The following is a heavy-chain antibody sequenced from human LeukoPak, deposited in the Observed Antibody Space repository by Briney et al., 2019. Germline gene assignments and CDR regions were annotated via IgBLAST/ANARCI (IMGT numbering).Heavy chain of an antibody. Sequence: SQTLSLTCAVSGGSNSSGGYSWSWIRQPPGKGLEWIGYIYHSGSTYYNPSLKSRVTISVDRSKNQFSLKLSSVTAADTAVYYCARSFSGDYPDYWGQGTLVTVSS. CDR3: ARSFSGDYPDY. D-gene: IGHD4-17*01. J-gene: IGHJ4*02. CDR1: GGSNSSGGYS. CDR2: IYHSGST. V-gene: IGHV4-30-2*01.